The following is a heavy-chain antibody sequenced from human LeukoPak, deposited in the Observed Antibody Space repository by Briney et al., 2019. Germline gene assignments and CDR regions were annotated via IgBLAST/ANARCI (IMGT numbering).Heavy chain of an antibody. CDR1: GFTFSSYS. J-gene: IGHJ4*02. CDR3: ASLGVTTFDY. CDR2: ISSSSSYI. V-gene: IGHV3-21*01. Sequence: NPGGSLRHSCAASGFTFSSYSMNWVRQAPGKGLEWVSSISSSSSYIYYADSVKGRFTISRDNAKNSLYLQMNSLRAEDTAVYYCASLGVTTFDYWGQGTLVTVSS. D-gene: IGHD3-10*01.